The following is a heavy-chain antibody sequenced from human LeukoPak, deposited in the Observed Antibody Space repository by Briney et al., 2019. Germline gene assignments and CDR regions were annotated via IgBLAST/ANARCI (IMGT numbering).Heavy chain of an antibody. CDR1: GYSISSGYY. J-gene: IGHJ4*02. V-gene: IGHV4-38-2*01. CDR3: ARGLFFDY. Sequence: SETLSLTCAVSGYSISSGYYWGWIRQPPGKGLVWIGSIYHSGSTYYNPSLKSRVTISVDTSKNQFSLKLSSVTAADTAVYYCARGLFFDYWGQGTLVTVSS. CDR2: IYHSGST.